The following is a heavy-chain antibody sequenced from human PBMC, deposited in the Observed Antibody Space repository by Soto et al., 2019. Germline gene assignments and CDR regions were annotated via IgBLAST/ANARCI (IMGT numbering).Heavy chain of an antibody. CDR2: ISSSSSTI. CDR3: ARDKYYYDSSGYHRGGMDV. D-gene: IGHD3-22*01. J-gene: IGHJ6*02. Sequence: PGGSLRLSCAASGFTFSSYSMNWVRQAPGKGLEWVSYISSSSSTIYYADSVKGRFTISRDNAKNSLYLQMNSLRDEDTAVYYCARDKYYYDSSGYHRGGMDVWGQGTMVTVSS. V-gene: IGHV3-48*02. CDR1: GFTFSSYS.